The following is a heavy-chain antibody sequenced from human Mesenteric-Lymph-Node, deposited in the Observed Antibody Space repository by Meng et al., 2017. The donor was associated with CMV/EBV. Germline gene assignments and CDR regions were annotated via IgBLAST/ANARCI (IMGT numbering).Heavy chain of an antibody. Sequence: AASGFMFSGFGMHWVRQAPGKGLEWVSSISGGGGGTYYGDSVKGRFTISRDNSKNTLYLQMNSLRVEDTAVYYCTSREHTPRPRVDPWGQGTLVTVSS. CDR1: GFMFSGFG. CDR3: TSREHTPRPRVDP. CDR2: ISGGGGGT. D-gene: IGHD1-26*01. J-gene: IGHJ5*02. V-gene: IGHV3-23*01.